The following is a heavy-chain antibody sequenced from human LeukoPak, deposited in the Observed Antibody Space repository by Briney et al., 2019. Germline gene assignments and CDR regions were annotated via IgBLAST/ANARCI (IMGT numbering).Heavy chain of an antibody. CDR1: GIHFRTSG. CDR3: AKGVDWFDP. D-gene: IGHD3-3*01. J-gene: IGHJ5*02. Sequence: GSPRLSSAAPGIHFRTSGMSWVRQAPGKGLKWVSGISGGGENTQYADSGKGRFNTSRDNSNSMLVLHMSSLKVEKTVRYYWAKGVDWFDPWGQGTLVTVSS. CDR2: ISGGGENT. V-gene: IGHV3-23*01.